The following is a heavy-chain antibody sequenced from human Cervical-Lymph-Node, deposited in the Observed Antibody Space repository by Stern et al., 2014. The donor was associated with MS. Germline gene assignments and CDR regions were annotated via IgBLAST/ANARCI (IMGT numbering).Heavy chain of an antibody. CDR2: ISWSSGSI. J-gene: IGHJ2*01. CDR1: GFTFEDYV. CDR3: AKDTIVRGVMDWYFDL. V-gene: IGHV3-9*01. Sequence: EVQLVESGGGLVQPGRSLRLSCAASGFTFEDYVMHWVRQVPGKGLEWVSRISWSSGSIGYADSVKGRFTISRDNAKNSLYLEMNSLRVEDTAFYYCAKDTIVRGVMDWYFDLWGRGTLVTVSS. D-gene: IGHD3-10*01.